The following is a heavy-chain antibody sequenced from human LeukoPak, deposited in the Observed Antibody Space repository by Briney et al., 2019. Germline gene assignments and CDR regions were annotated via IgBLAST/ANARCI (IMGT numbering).Heavy chain of an antibody. CDR2: ISAYNGNT. CDR1: GYTFTSYG. J-gene: IGHJ6*03. Sequence: ASVKVSCTASGYTFTSYGISWVRQAPGQGLEWMGWISAYNGNTNYAQKLQGRVTMTTDTSTSTAYMELRSLRSDDTAVYYCARAYEGPGYYYYMDVWGKGTTVTVSS. V-gene: IGHV1-18*01. D-gene: IGHD5-12*01. CDR3: ARAYEGPGYYYYMDV.